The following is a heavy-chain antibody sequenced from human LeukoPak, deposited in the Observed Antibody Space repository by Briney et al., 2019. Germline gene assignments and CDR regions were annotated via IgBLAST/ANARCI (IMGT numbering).Heavy chain of an antibody. CDR1: GFTVSSNY. CDR3: VKDSSSWYYFDY. V-gene: IGHV3-53*05. CDR2: IYSGGST. Sequence: GGSLRLSCAASGFTVSSNYMSWVRQAPGKGLEWVSVIYSGGSTYYADSVKGRFTISRDNSKNTLYLQMSSLRAEDTAMYYCVKDSSSWYYFDYWGQGTLVTVSS. J-gene: IGHJ4*02. D-gene: IGHD6-13*01.